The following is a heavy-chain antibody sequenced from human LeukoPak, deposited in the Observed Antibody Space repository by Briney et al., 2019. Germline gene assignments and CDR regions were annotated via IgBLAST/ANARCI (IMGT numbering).Heavy chain of an antibody. CDR1: SGSISSYY. Sequence: SETLSLTCTVSSGSISSYYWSWIRQPAGKGLEWIGRIYTSGSTNYNPSLKSRVTMSVDTSKNQFSLKLSSVTAADTAVYYCAAVRHVYYYYYGMDVWGQGTTVTVSS. V-gene: IGHV4-4*07. D-gene: IGHD6-6*01. J-gene: IGHJ6*02. CDR3: AAVRHVYYYYYGMDV. CDR2: IYTSGST.